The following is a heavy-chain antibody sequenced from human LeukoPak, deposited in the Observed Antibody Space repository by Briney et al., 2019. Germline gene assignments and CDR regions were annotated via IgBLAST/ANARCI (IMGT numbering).Heavy chain of an antibody. CDR1: GYTFTSYD. CDR2: INPNSDGT. J-gene: IGHJ4*02. CDR3: ARTGTPYGSGSNFDY. V-gene: IGHV1-2*02. D-gene: IGHD3-10*01. Sequence: GASVKVSCKASGYTFTSYDINWVRQATGQGLEWMGWINPNSDGTNYAQKFQGRVTMTRDTSISTAYMELSRLRSDDTAVYYCARTGTPYGSGSNFDYWGQGTLVTVSS.